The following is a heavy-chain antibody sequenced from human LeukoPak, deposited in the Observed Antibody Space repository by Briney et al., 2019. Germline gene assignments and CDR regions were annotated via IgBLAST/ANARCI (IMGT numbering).Heavy chain of an antibody. V-gene: IGHV3-7*03. CDR3: ARDGPISRSGSCDY. Sequence: GGSLRLSCSASGFTFIYFWMASLRQAPGKGLEWVTNISHDGSEKYCVDSVKGRFTISRDNAKNSLYLQINSLRAEDTAVYYCARDGPISRSGSCDYGGRGTLVTVSS. J-gene: IGHJ4*02. CDR1: GFTFIYFW. CDR2: ISHDGSEK. D-gene: IGHD1-26*01.